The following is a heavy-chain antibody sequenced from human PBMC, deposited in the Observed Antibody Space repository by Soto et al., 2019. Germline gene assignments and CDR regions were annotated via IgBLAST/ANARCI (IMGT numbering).Heavy chain of an antibody. V-gene: IGHV6-1*01. Sequence: SQTLSLTCVISGDSVSSNSAAWNWIRQSPSGGLEWLGRTYYRSKWYNEYAVSVKSRIIINPDTSKNQFSLQLNSLSPEYTAVYYGARSGRQRFRVGATAYYFVYRGHGTMEIVS. J-gene: IGHJ4*01. CDR2: TYYRSKWYN. CDR3: ARSGRQRFRVGATAYYFVY. D-gene: IGHD1-26*01. CDR1: GDSVSSNSAA.